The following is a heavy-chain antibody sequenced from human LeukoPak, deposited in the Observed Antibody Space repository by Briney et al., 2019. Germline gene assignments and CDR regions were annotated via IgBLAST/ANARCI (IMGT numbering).Heavy chain of an antibody. CDR2: ISGSGGNT. V-gene: IGHV3-23*01. Sequence: GGSLRLSCAASGFTFSSYAMSWVRQAPGKGLEWVSAISGSGGNTYYADSVKGRFTISRDNSKNTLDLQMNSLRADDTAVYYCAKSESITMIGVIITPFDYWGQGTLVTVSS. CDR3: AKSESITMIGVIITPFDY. D-gene: IGHD3-22*01. J-gene: IGHJ4*02. CDR1: GFTFSSYA.